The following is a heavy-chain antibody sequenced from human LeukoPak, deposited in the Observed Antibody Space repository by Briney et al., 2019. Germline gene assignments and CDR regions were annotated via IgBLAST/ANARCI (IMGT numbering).Heavy chain of an antibody. V-gene: IGHV3-21*01. Sequence: GGSLRLSCAASDFSFSTYGMNWVRQAPGKGLEWVSSISSGSTYIYYADSVKGRFTISRDNAKNSLFLQMNSLRAEDTAVYYCARDRDGLTSYYLPSPVDYWGQGTLVTVSS. CDR1: DFSFSTYG. CDR2: ISSGSTYI. D-gene: IGHD3-9*01. CDR3: ARDRDGLTSYYLPSPVDY. J-gene: IGHJ4*02.